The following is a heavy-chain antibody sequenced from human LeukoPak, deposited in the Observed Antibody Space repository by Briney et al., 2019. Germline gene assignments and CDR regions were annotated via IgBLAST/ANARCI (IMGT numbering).Heavy chain of an antibody. Sequence: ASVKVSCKASGYTFASFALHWVRQAPGQRLEWMGWINAGNGNTKYSQKFQGRVTITTDESTSTAYMELSSLRSEDTAVYYCARGAYSSSPKSEYYFDYWGQGTLVTVSS. CDR1: GYTFASFA. CDR3: ARGAYSSSPKSEYYFDY. D-gene: IGHD6-13*01. J-gene: IGHJ4*02. V-gene: IGHV1-3*01. CDR2: INAGNGNT.